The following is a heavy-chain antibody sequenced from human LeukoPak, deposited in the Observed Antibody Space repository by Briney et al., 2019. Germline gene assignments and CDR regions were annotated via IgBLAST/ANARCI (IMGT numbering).Heavy chain of an antibody. V-gene: IGHV4-38-2*02. D-gene: IGHD3-22*01. J-gene: IGHJ4*02. CDR2: IYYSGST. CDR3: ARQSVIVTPIDY. Sequence: SETLSLTCNVSGYSISNNYYWGWIRQPPGKGLEWIGSIYYSGSTYYNPSLKSRVTISVDTSKNQFSLKLSSVTAADTAVYYCARQSVIVTPIDYWGQGTLVTVSS. CDR1: GYSISNNYY.